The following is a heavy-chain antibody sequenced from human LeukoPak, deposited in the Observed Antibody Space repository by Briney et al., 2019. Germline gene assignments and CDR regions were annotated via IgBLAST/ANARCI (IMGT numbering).Heavy chain of an antibody. CDR2: IWFDGSKK. J-gene: IGHJ4*02. CDR3: ARDISYNSLDY. V-gene: IGHV3-33*01. D-gene: IGHD6-19*01. Sequence: GSLRLSCATSGFSFSSHGFYWVRQAPGKGLEWVAVIWFDGSKKYYADSVKGRSTISRDNSKNTLYLEMNSLRAEDTAVYYCARDISYNSLDYWGQGTLVTVSS. CDR1: GFSFSSHG.